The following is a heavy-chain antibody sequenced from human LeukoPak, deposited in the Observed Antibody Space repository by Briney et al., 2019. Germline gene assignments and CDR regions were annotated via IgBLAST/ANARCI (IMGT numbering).Heavy chain of an antibody. V-gene: IGHV4-39*01. CDR1: GGSISSSSYY. J-gene: IGHJ5*02. CDR2: IYYSGST. CDR3: ARQVRGLFDP. D-gene: IGHD2-2*01. Sequence: SETLSLTCTVSGGSISSSSYYWGWIRQPPGKGLEWIGSIYYSGSTYYNPSLKSRVTISVDTSKYQFSLKLSSVTAADTAVYYCARQVRGLFDPWGQGTLVTVSS.